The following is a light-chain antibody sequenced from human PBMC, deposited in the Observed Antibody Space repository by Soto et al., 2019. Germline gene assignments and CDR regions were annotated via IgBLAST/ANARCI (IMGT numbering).Light chain of an antibody. CDR2: GAS. V-gene: IGKV3-20*01. Sequence: EIVLTQSPGTLSLSPGERATLSCTASQSVNYVAWYQQKAGQGPRLLIYGASNRATGIPDRFSDSGSGTDFTLTISRLEPEDSAVYYCQQYGRSPPRTFGQGTKLEIK. CDR1: QSVNY. CDR3: QQYGRSPPRT. J-gene: IGKJ2*01.